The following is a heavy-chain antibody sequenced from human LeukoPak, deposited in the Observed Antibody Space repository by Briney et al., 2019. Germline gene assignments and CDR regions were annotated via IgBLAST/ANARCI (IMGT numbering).Heavy chain of an antibody. J-gene: IGHJ4*02. CDR2: ISGYNGNT. D-gene: IGHD2-2*01. CDR3: AREYCSTTRCYMADY. V-gene: IGHV1-18*01. CDR1: GYRFTSYG. Sequence: GASVKVSCKASGYRFTSYGISWVRQAPGQGLEWMGWISGYNGNTNYAQKLQGRVTMTTDTSTSTAYMELRSLRSDDTAVYYCAREYCSTTRCYMADYWGQGTLVTVSP.